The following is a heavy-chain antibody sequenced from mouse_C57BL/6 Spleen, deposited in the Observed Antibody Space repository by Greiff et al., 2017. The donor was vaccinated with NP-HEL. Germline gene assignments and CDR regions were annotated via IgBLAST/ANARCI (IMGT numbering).Heavy chain of an antibody. D-gene: IGHD1-1*01. Sequence: QVQLQQSGAELVKPGASVKLSCKASGYTFTSYWMHWVKQRPGQGLEWIGMIHPNSGSTNYNEKFKSKATLTVDKSSSTAYMQLSSLTSEDSAVYYCAREGYYYGSSPPDYWGQGTSVTVSS. CDR3: AREGYYYGSSPPDY. CDR1: GYTFTSYW. J-gene: IGHJ4*01. V-gene: IGHV1-64*01. CDR2: IHPNSGST.